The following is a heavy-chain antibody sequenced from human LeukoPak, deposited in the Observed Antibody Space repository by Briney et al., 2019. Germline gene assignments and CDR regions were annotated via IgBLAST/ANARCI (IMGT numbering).Heavy chain of an antibody. J-gene: IGHJ4*02. CDR2: INPNSGGT. V-gene: IGHV1-2*02. CDR1: GYTFTGYY. D-gene: IGHD3-9*01. Sequence: GASVKVSCKASGYTFTGYYMHWVRQAPGQGLEWMGWINPNSGGTNYAQKFQSRVTMTRDTSISTAYMELSRLRSDDTAVYYCARRVLTGYYTDYWGQGTLVTVSS. CDR3: ARRVLTGYYTDY.